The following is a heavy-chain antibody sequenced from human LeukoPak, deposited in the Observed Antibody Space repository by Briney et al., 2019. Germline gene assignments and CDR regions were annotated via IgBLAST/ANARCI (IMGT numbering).Heavy chain of an antibody. J-gene: IGHJ4*02. D-gene: IGHD3-10*01. CDR2: ISYDGRTT. CDR3: AKGVGTSTTGELPYYFDW. Sequence: GGSLRLSCAASGFSFSDYGMHWVRQAPGKGLEWLALISYDGRTTYYADSVKARFTISRDNSRNTLYLQMNSLRPEDTALFYCAKGVGTSTTGELPYYFDWWGQGTLVTVSS. CDR1: GFSFSDYG. V-gene: IGHV3-30*18.